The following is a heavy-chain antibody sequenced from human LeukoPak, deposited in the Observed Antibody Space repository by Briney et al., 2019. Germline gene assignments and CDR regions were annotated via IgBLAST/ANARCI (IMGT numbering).Heavy chain of an antibody. Sequence: SETLSLTCAVSGGSISSSNWWSWVRQPPGKGLEWIGEIYHSGSTNYNPSLKSRATISVDKSKNQFSLKLSSVIAADTALYYCVKIKPGGASFDYWGQGTLVTVSS. CDR2: IYHSGST. J-gene: IGHJ4*02. V-gene: IGHV4-4*02. CDR1: GGSISSSNW. D-gene: IGHD1-26*01. CDR3: VKIKPGGASFDY.